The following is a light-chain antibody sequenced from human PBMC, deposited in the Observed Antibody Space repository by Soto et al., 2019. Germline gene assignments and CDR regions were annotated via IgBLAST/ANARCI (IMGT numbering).Light chain of an antibody. J-gene: IGLJ3*02. CDR2: EVS. Sequence: QSVLTQPASVSGSPGQSITISCTGTSSDVGRYNYVSGYQQHPGKAPNLMIYEVSNRTSGVSNRFSASKSGNTASLTISGLQAEDESDYYFTSYTSSTTWVFGGGTKLTVL. V-gene: IGLV2-14*01. CDR3: TSYTSSTTWV. CDR1: SSDVGRYNY.